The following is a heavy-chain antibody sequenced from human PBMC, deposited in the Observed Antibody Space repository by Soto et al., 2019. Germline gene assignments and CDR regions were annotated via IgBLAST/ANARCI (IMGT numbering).Heavy chain of an antibody. D-gene: IGHD4-17*01. Sequence: EVPLVESGGGLVQPGRSLRLSCAASGFTFDDYAMHWVRQAPGKGLEWVSGISWNSGSIGYADSVKGRFTISRDNAKNSLYLQMNSLRAEDTALYYCAKDTYAWAAFDIWGQGTMVTVSS. CDR1: GFTFDDYA. CDR3: AKDTYAWAAFDI. CDR2: ISWNSGSI. V-gene: IGHV3-9*01. J-gene: IGHJ3*02.